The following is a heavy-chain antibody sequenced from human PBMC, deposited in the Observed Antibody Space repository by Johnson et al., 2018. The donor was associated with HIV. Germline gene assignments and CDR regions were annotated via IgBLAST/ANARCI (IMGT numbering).Heavy chain of an antibody. V-gene: IGHV3-30-3*01. CDR1: GFTVSSNY. CDR2: ISYDGSNK. Sequence: QVQVVESGGGLVQPGGSPRLSCVASGFTVSSNYMNWVRQAPGKGLEWVAVISYDGSNKYYADSVKGRFTISRDNSKNTLYLQMNSLRAEDTAVYYCARDTKKVGARSAFDIWGQGTMVTVSS. CDR3: ARDTKKVGARSAFDI. D-gene: IGHD1-26*01. J-gene: IGHJ3*02.